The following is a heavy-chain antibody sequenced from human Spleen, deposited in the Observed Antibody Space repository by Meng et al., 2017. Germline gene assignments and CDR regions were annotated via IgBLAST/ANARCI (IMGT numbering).Heavy chain of an antibody. CDR2: VLRDGST. D-gene: IGHD2-8*01. J-gene: IGHJ6*02. Sequence: QVQLQESGPGRVKPSGTLFLTAEVTGDSISSTAWWSLFRQPPGKGLEWIGEVLRDGSTFHNPSFRSRLTLSVDLSKNQFSLRLTSVTAADTAVYYCARDKKYANHYHYGMDVWGQGTTVTVSS. V-gene: IGHV4-4*02. CDR3: ARDKKYANHYHYGMDV. CDR1: GDSISSTAW.